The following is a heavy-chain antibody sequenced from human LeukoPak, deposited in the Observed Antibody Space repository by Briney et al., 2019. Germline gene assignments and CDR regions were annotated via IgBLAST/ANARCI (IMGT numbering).Heavy chain of an antibody. CDR3: ARLLSAGYSFDS. CDR2: INPNSGGT. Sequence: GASVKVSCKASGYTFTGYYMHGVRQAPGQGLEWMGWINPNSGGTNYAQKFQGRVTMTRDTSISTAYMELSRLRSDDTAVYYCARLLSAGYSFDSWGQGTLVTVSS. J-gene: IGHJ4*02. CDR1: GYTFTGYY. D-gene: IGHD1-14*01. V-gene: IGHV1-2*02.